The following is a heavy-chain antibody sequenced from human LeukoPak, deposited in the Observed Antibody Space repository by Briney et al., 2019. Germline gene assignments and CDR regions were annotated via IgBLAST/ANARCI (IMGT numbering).Heavy chain of an antibody. Sequence: GASVKVSCKASGYTFTSYGISWVRQAPGQGLEWMGWISAYKGNTNYAQKLQGRVTMTTDTSTRTAYMELRSLRADDTAVYFCARACSGSGGSCYRFDLWGQGTLVTVSS. V-gene: IGHV1-18*01. CDR3: ARACSGSGGSCYRFDL. CDR2: ISAYKGNT. CDR1: GYTFTSYG. J-gene: IGHJ5*02. D-gene: IGHD2-15*01.